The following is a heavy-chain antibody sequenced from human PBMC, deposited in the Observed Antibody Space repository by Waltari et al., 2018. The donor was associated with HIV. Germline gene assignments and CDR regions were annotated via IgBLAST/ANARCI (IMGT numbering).Heavy chain of an antibody. J-gene: IGHJ4*02. V-gene: IGHV1-2*02. CDR3: ARTSLRYPSLALDF. CDR2: IKPKSCDT. CDR1: GYTFSAYY. Sequence: HVQLVQSGAEVTKPGASLKLSCEGSGYTFSAYYVHWIRQAPGQGLEWMGWIKPKSCDTQYPRKLQGSVTMTRDTSVDTAYMYWNSLTYADAAVYYGARTSLRYPSLALDFWGRGTLVTVSS. D-gene: IGHD3-9*01.